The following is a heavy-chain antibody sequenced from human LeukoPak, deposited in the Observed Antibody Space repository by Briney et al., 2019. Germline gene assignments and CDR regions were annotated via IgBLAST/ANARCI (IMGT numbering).Heavy chain of an antibody. Sequence: ASAKVSCKASGYTFTSYGISWVRQAPGQGLEWMGWISAYNGNTNYAQKPQGRVTMTTDTSTSTAYMELRSLRSDDTAVYYCARTQAILEWLSNWGHGTLVTVSS. CDR2: ISAYNGNT. D-gene: IGHD3-3*01. J-gene: IGHJ4*01. CDR3: ARTQAILEWLSN. CDR1: GYTFTSYG. V-gene: IGHV1-18*01.